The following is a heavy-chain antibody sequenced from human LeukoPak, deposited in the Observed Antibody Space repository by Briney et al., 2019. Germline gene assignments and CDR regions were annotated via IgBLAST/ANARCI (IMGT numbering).Heavy chain of an antibody. CDR2: ISCSGGST. J-gene: IGHJ4*02. D-gene: IGHD6-19*01. CDR3: PKDLEQWLVLCLFDY. Sequence: GGSLRLSCAASGFTFSSYAMRWVRQAPGKGLEWVSAISCSGGSTFYADYLKGRFTNSRDKSKNTLYLQMNSLRAEDTDVYYCPKDLEQWLVLCLFDYWREGTLVSVSS. V-gene: IGHV3-23*01. CDR1: GFTFSSYA.